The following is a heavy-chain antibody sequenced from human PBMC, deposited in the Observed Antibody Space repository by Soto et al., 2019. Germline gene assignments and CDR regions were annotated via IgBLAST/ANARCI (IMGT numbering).Heavy chain of an antibody. J-gene: IGHJ1*01. CDR2: IYSGGST. V-gene: IGHV3-53*01. CDR3: ARDRVERGYPEYVQH. Sequence: EVQLVESGGGVIQPGGSLRLSCAASGFTVSSNYMSWVRQAPGKGLEWVSVIYSGGSTYYADSVKGRFTISRDNSKNTLYLQMNSLRAEDTAVYYCARDRVERGYPEYVQHWGQGTLVTVSP. CDR1: GFTVSSNY. D-gene: IGHD5-18*01.